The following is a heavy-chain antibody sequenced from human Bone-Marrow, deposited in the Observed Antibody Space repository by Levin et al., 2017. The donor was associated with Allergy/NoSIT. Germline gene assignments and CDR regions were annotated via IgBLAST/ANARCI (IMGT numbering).Heavy chain of an antibody. D-gene: IGHD3-22*01. CDR3: ARGYYDSSGKYHGAFDS. CDR1: GDSVSSTSAA. CDR2: TYYRSKWHS. V-gene: IGHV6-1*01. Sequence: PSQTLSLPCAIAGDSVSSTSAAWNWIRLSPSRGLEWLGRTYYRSKWHSDYVVSVKSRISVNPDTSKNQFSLQLNFVTPEDTAVYYCARGYYDSSGKYHGAFDSWGQGTMVTVSS. J-gene: IGHJ3*02.